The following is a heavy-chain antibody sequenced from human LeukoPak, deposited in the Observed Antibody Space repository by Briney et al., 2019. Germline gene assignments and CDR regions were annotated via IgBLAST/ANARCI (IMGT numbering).Heavy chain of an antibody. D-gene: IGHD1-26*01. V-gene: IGHV1-8*03. CDR2: MNPNSGNT. CDR3: ARPRIVGADDAFDI. Sequence: ASVKVSCKASGYTFTSYDINWVRQATRQGLEWMGWMNPNSGNTAYAQKFQGRVTIIRNTSISTAYMELSSLTSEDTAVYYCARPRIVGADDAFDIWGQGTMVTVSS. CDR1: GYTFTSYD. J-gene: IGHJ3*02.